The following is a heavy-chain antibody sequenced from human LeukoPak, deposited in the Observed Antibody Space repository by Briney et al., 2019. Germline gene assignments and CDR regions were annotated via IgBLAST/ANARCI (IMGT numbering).Heavy chain of an antibody. Sequence: ASETLSLTCTVSGGSISSYYWSWIRQPPGKGLEWIGYIYYSGSTNYNPSLKSRVTISVDTSKNQFSLKLSSVTAADTAVYYCDGYCSSTSCPSDYWGQGTLVTVSS. V-gene: IGHV4-59*08. CDR1: GGSISSYY. CDR2: IYYSGST. D-gene: IGHD2-2*01. CDR3: DGYCSSTSCPSDY. J-gene: IGHJ4*02.